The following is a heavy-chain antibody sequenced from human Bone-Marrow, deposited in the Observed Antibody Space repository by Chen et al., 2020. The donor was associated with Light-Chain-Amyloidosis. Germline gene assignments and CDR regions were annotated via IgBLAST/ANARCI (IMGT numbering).Heavy chain of an antibody. Sequence: QVQLVQSGAEVKKPGASVKVSCKASGYTFTGYYIHWVRQAPGQGLEWMGWINPDSGATNYAQKFQGRVSLTRDTSVNTGYMELGRLRFDDTSVYYCATVYQNDDFWGGSTSLYGMDVWGQGTTVTVSS. CDR2: INPDSGAT. CDR1: GYTFTGYY. D-gene: IGHD3-3*01. J-gene: IGHJ6*02. CDR3: ATVYQNDDFWGGSTSLYGMDV. V-gene: IGHV1-2*02.